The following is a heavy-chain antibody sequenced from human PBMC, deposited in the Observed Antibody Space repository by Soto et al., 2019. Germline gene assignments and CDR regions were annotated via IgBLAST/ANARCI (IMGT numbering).Heavy chain of an antibody. CDR3: AKARMIVVVSDAFDI. CDR1: GFTFDDYA. CDR2: ISWNSGSI. V-gene: IGHV3-9*01. J-gene: IGHJ3*02. Sequence: GGSLRLSCAASGFTFDDYAMHWVRQAPGKGLEWVSGISWNSGSIGYADSVKGRFTISRDNAKNSLYLQMNSLRAEDTALYYCAKARMIVVVSDAFDIWGQGTMVTVSS. D-gene: IGHD3-22*01.